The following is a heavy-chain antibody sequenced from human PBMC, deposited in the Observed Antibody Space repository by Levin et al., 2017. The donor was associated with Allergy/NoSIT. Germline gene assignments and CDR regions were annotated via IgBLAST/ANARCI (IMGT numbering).Heavy chain of an antibody. V-gene: IGHV4-39*01. J-gene: IGHJ3*02. Sequence: SQTLSLTCTVSGGSISSSSYYWGWIRQPPGKGLEWIGSIYYSGSTYYNPSLKSRVTISVDTSKNQFSLKLSSVTAADTAVYYCARPPFRYCSGGSCYSGLGDAFDIWGQGTMVTVSS. CDR1: GGSISSSSYY. CDR2: IYYSGST. CDR3: ARPPFRYCSGGSCYSGLGDAFDI. D-gene: IGHD2-15*01.